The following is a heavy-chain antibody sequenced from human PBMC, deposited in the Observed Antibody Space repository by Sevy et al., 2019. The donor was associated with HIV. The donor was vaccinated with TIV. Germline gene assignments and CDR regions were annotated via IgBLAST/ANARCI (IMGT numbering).Heavy chain of an antibody. CDR2: IKQDGSGK. Sequence: GGSLRLSCAASGFTFSSYWMSWVRQAPGKGLEWVANIKQDGSGKYYVDSVKGRFTISGDYAKNSLYLQMNSLRAEDTAVYYCARHWWNHDAFDIWGQGTMVTVSS. V-gene: IGHV3-7*01. CDR1: GFTFSSYW. D-gene: IGHD1-1*01. CDR3: ARHWWNHDAFDI. J-gene: IGHJ3*02.